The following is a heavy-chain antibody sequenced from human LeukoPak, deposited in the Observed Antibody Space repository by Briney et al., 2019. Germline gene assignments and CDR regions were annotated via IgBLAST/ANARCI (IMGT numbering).Heavy chain of an antibody. CDR3: ARTSDVRLRKPGRKSYYYYMDV. CDR2: ISSSSNYI. Sequence: PGGSLRLSCAASGFTLSTYTMNWVRQAPGKGLEWVSSISSSSNYIYYADSVKGRFTISRDDAKNSLSLQMNSLRAEDTAVYYCARTSDVRLRKPGRKSYYYYMDVWGKGTTVTISS. CDR1: GFTLSTYT. V-gene: IGHV3-21*01. J-gene: IGHJ6*03. D-gene: IGHD1-26*01.